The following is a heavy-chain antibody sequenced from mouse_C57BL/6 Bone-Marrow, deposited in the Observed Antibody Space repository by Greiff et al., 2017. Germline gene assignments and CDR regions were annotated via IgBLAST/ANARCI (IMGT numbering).Heavy chain of an antibody. D-gene: IGHD2-4*01. J-gene: IGHJ3*01. V-gene: IGHV1-74*01. CDR1: GYTFTSYW. Sequence: QVQLQQPGAELVKPGASVKVSCKASGYTFTSYWMHWVKQRPGQGLEWIGRIHPSDSDTNYNQKFKGKATLTVDKSSSTAYMQLSSLTSEDSAVYYCAIDLYDYDEGAWFAYWGQGTLVTVSA. CDR3: AIDLYDYDEGAWFAY. CDR2: IHPSDSDT.